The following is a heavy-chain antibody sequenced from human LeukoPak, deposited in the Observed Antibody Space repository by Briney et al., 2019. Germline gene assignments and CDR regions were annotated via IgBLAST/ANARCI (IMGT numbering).Heavy chain of an antibody. CDR1: GGTFSSYT. CDR2: IIPIFGTA. Sequence: ASVRVSCKASGGTFSSYTLTWVRQATGQGHEWLGGIIPIFGTANYAQKFQGRVTITADKSTSTAYMELRSLRSDDTAVYYCARGWSRYSSGWKYYFDYWGQGTLVTVSS. V-gene: IGHV1-69*06. D-gene: IGHD6-19*01. CDR3: ARGWSRYSSGWKYYFDY. J-gene: IGHJ4*02.